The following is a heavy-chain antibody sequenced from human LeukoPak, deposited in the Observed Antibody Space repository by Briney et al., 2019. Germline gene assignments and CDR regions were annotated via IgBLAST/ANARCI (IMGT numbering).Heavy chain of an antibody. CDR2: ISSSSSYI. V-gene: IGHV3-21*01. D-gene: IGHD2-15*01. Sequence: PGGSLRLSCAASGFTFSTYSMNWVRQAPGKGLEWVSSISSSSSYIYYADSVKGRFTISRDNAKNSLYLQMNSLRAEDTAVYYCARDGSSLYYYYYYYMDVWGKGTTVTVSS. CDR3: ARDGSSLYYYYYYYMDV. J-gene: IGHJ6*03. CDR1: GFTFSTYS.